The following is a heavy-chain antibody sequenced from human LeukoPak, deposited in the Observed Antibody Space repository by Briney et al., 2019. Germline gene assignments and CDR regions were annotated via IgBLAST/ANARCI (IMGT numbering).Heavy chain of an antibody. V-gene: IGHV4-4*07. CDR2: IYTNGHT. CDR1: GGSMSNYH. J-gene: IGHJ4*02. CDR3: ARDHVVVGSTTSFFDY. Sequence: SETLSLSCTVSGGSMSNYHWTWIRQPPGEGLEWIGRIYTNGHTNYSPSLRSRVTMSVDTSKNQFSLKVRFVTAADTAVYLCARDHVVVGSTTSFFDYWGQGILVTVSS. D-gene: IGHD3-22*01.